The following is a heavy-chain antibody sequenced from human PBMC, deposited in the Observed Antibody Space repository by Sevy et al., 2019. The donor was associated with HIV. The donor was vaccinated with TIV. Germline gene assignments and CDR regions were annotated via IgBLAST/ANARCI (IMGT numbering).Heavy chain of an antibody. CDR1: GGSINSGGYS. Sequence: SETLSLTCAVSGGSINSGGYSWSWIRQPPGKGLEWIGYVYHSGSTYYNPSLKSRVTISLDASKKQVSLKMNSVTAADTATYFGARGPLVVRVAGATLAYHMDVWGQGTTVTVSS. D-gene: IGHD2-15*01. CDR3: ARGPLVVRVAGATLAYHMDV. CDR2: VYHSGST. J-gene: IGHJ6*02. V-gene: IGHV4-30-2*01.